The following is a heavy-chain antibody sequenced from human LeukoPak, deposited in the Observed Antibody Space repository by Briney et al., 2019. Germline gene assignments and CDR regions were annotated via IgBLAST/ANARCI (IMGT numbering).Heavy chain of an antibody. CDR1: GYSISSGYY. CDR2: IYHSGST. CDR3: AGGDTAMGYY. D-gene: IGHD5-18*01. V-gene: IGHV4-38-2*02. Sequence: PSETLSLTCTVSGYSISSGYYWGWIRQPPGKGLEWIGSIYHSGSTYYNPSLKSRVTISVDTSKNQFSLKLSSVTAADTAVYYCAGGDTAMGYYWGKETLVTVSS. J-gene: IGHJ4*02.